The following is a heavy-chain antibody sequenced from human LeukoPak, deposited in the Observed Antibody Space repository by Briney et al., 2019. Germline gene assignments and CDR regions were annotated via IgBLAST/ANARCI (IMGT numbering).Heavy chain of an antibody. CDR3: ARHSSSWYSACDI. Sequence: PGGSLRLSCAASGFTFSGYEMNWVRQAPGKGLEWVSYISSSGSTIYYADSVKGRFTISRDNAKNSLYLQMNSLRAEDRAVYYCARHSSSWYSACDIWGQGTMVTVSS. J-gene: IGHJ3*02. CDR1: GFTFSGYE. CDR2: ISSSGSTI. V-gene: IGHV3-48*03. D-gene: IGHD6-13*01.